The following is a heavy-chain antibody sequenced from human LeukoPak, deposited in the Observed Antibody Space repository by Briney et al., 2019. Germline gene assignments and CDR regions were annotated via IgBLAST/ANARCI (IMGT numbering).Heavy chain of an antibody. V-gene: IGHV1-69*05. CDR3: ARGVTQLLYPYYFDY. CDR1: GGTFSSYA. Sequence: GASVKVSCKASGGTFSSYAISWVRQAPGQGLEWMGGIIPIFGTANYAQKFQGRVTITTDESTSTAYMELSSLRSGDTAVYYCARGVTQLLYPYYFDYWGQGTLVTVSS. J-gene: IGHJ4*02. CDR2: IIPIFGTA. D-gene: IGHD2-2*02.